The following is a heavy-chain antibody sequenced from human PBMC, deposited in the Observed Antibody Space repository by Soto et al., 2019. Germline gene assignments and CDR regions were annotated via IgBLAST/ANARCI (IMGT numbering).Heavy chain of an antibody. D-gene: IGHD6-19*01. CDR1: GESFSGYI. CDR2: INHSGSA. Sequence: QVQLQQSGAGLLKPSETLSLTCAVYGESFSGYIWTWIRQTPWKGLQWIGQINHSGSAYYNPSLKSRVTISVHTSNSQFSLELSSVTAADTAVYYCARGLITGSHYSGGWYYFDSWGQGTQVTVSS. CDR3: ARGLITGSHYSGGWYYFDS. J-gene: IGHJ4*02. V-gene: IGHV4-34*01.